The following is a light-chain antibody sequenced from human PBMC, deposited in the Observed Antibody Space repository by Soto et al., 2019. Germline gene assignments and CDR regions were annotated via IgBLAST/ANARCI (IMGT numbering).Light chain of an antibody. Sequence: QSALTQPASVSGSPGQAITISCTGTSSDVGSYKFVSWYQQHPGKAPKLIIYEVTKRPSGLSNRFSASKSGNTASLTISGLQTEDEADYYCCSYAGSSTFVFGTGTKVTVL. CDR1: SSDVGSYKF. CDR3: CSYAGSSTFV. J-gene: IGLJ1*01. V-gene: IGLV2-23*02. CDR2: EVT.